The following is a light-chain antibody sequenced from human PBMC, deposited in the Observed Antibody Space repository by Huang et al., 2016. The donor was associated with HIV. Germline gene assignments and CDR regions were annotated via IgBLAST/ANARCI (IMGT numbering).Light chain of an antibody. Sequence: EIVMTQSPATLAVSPGERATLSCRASQGVSNNIAWYQQKPGQNPRLLIHGASTRATGIAAKFSSRGSGTDFTLTITSLQPEDSAVYYCQHYNNWPPWTFGPGTQVEI. CDR1: QGVSNN. V-gene: IGKV3D-15*01. CDR2: GAS. CDR3: QHYNNWPPWT. J-gene: IGKJ1*01.